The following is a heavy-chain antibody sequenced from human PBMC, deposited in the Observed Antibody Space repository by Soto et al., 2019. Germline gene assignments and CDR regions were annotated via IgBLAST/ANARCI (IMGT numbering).Heavy chain of an antibody. V-gene: IGHV3-23*01. CDR3: ATRPLSLHMFDY. CDR1: GFTFSNYV. J-gene: IGHJ4*02. Sequence: GGSLRLSCVASGFTFSNYVMTWVRQAPGKGPEWVPVINGRGDTTYYSDSVKGRFTISRDNSKNMVSLQMSGLRAEDTAVYYCATRPLSLHMFDYWGQGTLVAVS. CDR2: INGRGDTT. D-gene: IGHD1-1*01.